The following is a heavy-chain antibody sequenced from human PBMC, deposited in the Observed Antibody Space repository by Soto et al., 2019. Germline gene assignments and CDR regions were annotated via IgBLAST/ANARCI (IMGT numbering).Heavy chain of an antibody. Sequence: GGSLRLSFAASGFTFSSYAMSWVRQAPGKGLEWVGSISGSGGSTYYAHSAKVRFTISRDNYKKTLYLQMNSLRAEDTAVYYCAKEPKPSIAALTTYFDXWGQGTLVTVSX. CDR3: AKEPKPSIAALTTYFDX. J-gene: IGHJ4*02. V-gene: IGHV3-23*01. CDR1: GFTFSSYA. CDR2: ISGSGGST. D-gene: IGHD6-6*01.